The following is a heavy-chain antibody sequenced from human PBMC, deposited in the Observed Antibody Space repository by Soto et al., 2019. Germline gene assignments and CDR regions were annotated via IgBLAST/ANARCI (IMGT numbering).Heavy chain of an antibody. CDR2: IYRGGST. Sequence: EVQVVETGGGLIQPGGSLRLSCAVSGFTVSSNYMSWFRQPPGKGPEWVSDIYRGGSTYYADSVKGRFTISRDNSKNTLYLQMNSLRAEDTAVYYCARERDGHNPNWFDLWGQGTLVTVSS. CDR3: ARERDGHNPNWFDL. V-gene: IGHV3-53*02. D-gene: IGHD2-8*01. J-gene: IGHJ5*02. CDR1: GFTVSSNY.